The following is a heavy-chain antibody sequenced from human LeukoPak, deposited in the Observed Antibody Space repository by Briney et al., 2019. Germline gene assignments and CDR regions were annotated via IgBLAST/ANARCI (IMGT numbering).Heavy chain of an antibody. CDR1: GGSISSSDYY. D-gene: IGHD3-16*01. CDR2: IYYSGST. CDR3: ARFTPQGYGWGGYNRFDP. Sequence: SDTLSLTCTVSGGSISSSDYYWGWIRQPPGKGLEWIGNIYYSGSTYYNPSLKSRVTISVDTSKNQFSLKMISVTAADTAVYYCARFTPQGYGWGGYNRFDPWGQGTLVTVSS. V-gene: IGHV4-39*07. J-gene: IGHJ5*02.